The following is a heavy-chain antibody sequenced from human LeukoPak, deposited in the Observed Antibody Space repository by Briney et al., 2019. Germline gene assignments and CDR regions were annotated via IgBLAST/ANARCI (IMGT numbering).Heavy chain of an antibody. J-gene: IGHJ4*02. Sequence: PSETLSLTCTVSGGSISSYYWSWIRQPPGKGLEWIGYIYYSGSTNYNPSLKSRVTIPVDTSKNQFSLKLSSVTAADTAVYYCAVGGTPYNFDYWGQGTLVTVSS. CDR1: GGSISSYY. D-gene: IGHD3-16*01. CDR2: IYYSGST. CDR3: AVGGTPYNFDY. V-gene: IGHV4-59*08.